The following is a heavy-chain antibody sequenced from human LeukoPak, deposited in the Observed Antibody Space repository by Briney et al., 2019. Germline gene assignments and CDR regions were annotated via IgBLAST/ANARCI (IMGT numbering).Heavy chain of an antibody. CDR2: IIPIFGTA. D-gene: IGHD6-13*01. V-gene: IGHV1-69*13. Sequence: GASVTVSCTASGGTFSSYAISWVRQAPGQGLEWMGGIIPIFGTANYAQKFQGRVTITADESTSTAYMELSSLRSEDTAVYYCARAAAGYNWFDPWGRGTLVTVSS. CDR3: ARAAAGYNWFDP. CDR1: GGTFSSYA. J-gene: IGHJ5*02.